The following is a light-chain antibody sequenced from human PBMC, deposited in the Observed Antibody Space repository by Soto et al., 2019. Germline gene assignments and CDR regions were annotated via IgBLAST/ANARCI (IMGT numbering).Light chain of an antibody. J-gene: IGKJ1*01. CDR2: GAS. Sequence: RATLSCRASQSVSSYLAWYQQKPGQAPRXLIYGASNRATGIPDRFSGSGSGTDFTLTIRRLEPEDFAVDYCQHYGSSGTFGQGTKVDIK. CDR1: QSVSSY. V-gene: IGKV3-20*01. CDR3: QHYGSSGT.